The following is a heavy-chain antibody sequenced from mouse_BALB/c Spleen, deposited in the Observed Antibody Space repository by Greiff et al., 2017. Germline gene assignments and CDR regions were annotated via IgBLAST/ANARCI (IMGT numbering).Heavy chain of an antibody. J-gene: IGHJ4*01. Sequence: EVQGVESGGGLVKPGGSLKLSCAASGFTFSDYYMYWVRQTPEKRLEWVATISDGGSYTYYPDSVKGRFTISRDNAKNNLYLQMSSLKSEDTAMYYCARRSYAMDYWGQGTSVTVSS. CDR3: ARRSYAMDY. V-gene: IGHV5-4*02. CDR2: ISDGGSYT. CDR1: GFTFSDYY.